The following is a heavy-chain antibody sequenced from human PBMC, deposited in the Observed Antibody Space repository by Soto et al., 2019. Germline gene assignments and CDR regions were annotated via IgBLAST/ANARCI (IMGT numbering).Heavy chain of an antibody. V-gene: IGHV3-15*07. Sequence: EAQLVESGGGLVKPGGSLRLSCAASGFSFSNAWMNWVRQAPGKGREWVGRIKRKIDGEATDYAGPVKGRFTVFRDDSKSALYLQMNSLKGDDTAVYYCTTGSVEGVWGQGTTVTVS. CDR3: TTGSVEGV. D-gene: IGHD2-15*01. J-gene: IGHJ6*02. CDR1: GFSFSNAW. CDR2: IKRKIDGEAT.